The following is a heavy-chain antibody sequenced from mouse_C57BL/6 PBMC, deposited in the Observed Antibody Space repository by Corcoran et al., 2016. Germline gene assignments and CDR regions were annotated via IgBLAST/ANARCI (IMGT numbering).Heavy chain of an antibody. CDR2: IYPRSGNT. Sequence: QVQLQQSGAELVKPGASVKISCKASGSAFSSYWMNWVKQRPGQGLEWIGEIYPRSGNTYYNEKFKGKATLTADKSSSTAYMELRSLTSEDSAVYFCARGGYVWFAYWGQGTLVTVSA. J-gene: IGHJ3*01. V-gene: IGHV1-80*01. CDR3: ARGGYVWFAY. CDR1: GSAFSSYW.